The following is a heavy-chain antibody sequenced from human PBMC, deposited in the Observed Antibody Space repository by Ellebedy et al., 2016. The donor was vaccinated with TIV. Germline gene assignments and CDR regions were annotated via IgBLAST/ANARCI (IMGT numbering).Heavy chain of an antibody. D-gene: IGHD4-17*01. J-gene: IGHJ6*02. CDR3: AKGKGAYGSNYYGMDV. CDR2: ISWHSGRI. Sequence: SLKISCAASGFTFDDYAMHWVRQAPGKGLEWVSGISWHSGRIVYADSVKGRFTISRDNAKNSLYLQMNSLRDDDTALYYCAKGKGAYGSNYYGMDVWGQGTSVTVSS. CDR1: GFTFDDYA. V-gene: IGHV3-9*01.